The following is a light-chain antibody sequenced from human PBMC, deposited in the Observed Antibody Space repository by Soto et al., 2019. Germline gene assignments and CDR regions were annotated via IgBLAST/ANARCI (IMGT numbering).Light chain of an antibody. CDR2: VVS. V-gene: IGLV2-14*01. Sequence: QSALTQPASVSGSPGQSITISCTGTSSDVAAYNYVSWYQQHPGKAPKLMIYVVSYRPSGVSDRFSGSRSGNTASLTISGLQAEDESEYYCSSYTSSTTWVFGGGTKLTVL. CDR3: SSYTSSTTWV. CDR1: SSDVAAYNY. J-gene: IGLJ3*02.